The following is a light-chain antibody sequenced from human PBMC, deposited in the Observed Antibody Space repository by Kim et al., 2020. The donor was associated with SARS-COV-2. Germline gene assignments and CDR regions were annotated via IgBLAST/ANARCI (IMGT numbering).Light chain of an antibody. V-gene: IGKV1-39*01. CDR2: AAS. J-gene: IGKJ4*01. CDR1: QSISGY. CDR3: QQSDSIPLT. Sequence: DIQMTQSPSSLSASVGDRVTITCRASQSISGYLTWYQQKPGKAPKLLIYAASSLRSGVPSRFSGSGSGTDFTLTISSLQPEDFAAYYCQQSDSIPLTFGGGTKVDIK.